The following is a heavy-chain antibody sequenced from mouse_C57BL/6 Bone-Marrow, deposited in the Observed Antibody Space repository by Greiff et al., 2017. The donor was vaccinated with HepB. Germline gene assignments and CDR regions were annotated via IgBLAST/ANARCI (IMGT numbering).Heavy chain of an antibody. CDR2: ISNGGGST. CDR1: GFTFSDYY. V-gene: IGHV5-12*01. J-gene: IGHJ1*03. Sequence: EVQLVESGGGLVQPGGSLKLSCAASGFTFSDYYMYWVRQTPEKRLEWVTYISNGGGSTYYPDTVKGRFTISRDNAKNTLYLQMSRLKSEDTAMYYCAGYYGPYWYFDVWGTGTTLTVSS. D-gene: IGHD1-1*01. CDR3: AGYYGPYWYFDV.